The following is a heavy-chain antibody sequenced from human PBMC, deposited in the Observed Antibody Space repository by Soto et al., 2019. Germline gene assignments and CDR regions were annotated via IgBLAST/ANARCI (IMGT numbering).Heavy chain of an antibody. D-gene: IGHD3-22*01. V-gene: IGHV3-23*01. Sequence: GSLRLSCAACGFTFSSYAMSWVRQAPGKGMEWVSAISGSGGSTYYADSVKGRFTISRDNSKNTLYLQMNSLRAEDTAVYYCAKDGDSSSLYYYYGMDVWGQGTTVTVSS. J-gene: IGHJ6*02. CDR2: ISGSGGST. CDR3: AKDGDSSSLYYYYGMDV. CDR1: GFTFSSYA.